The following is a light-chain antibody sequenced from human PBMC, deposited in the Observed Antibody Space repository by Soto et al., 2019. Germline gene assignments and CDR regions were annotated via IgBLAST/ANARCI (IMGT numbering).Light chain of an antibody. CDR3: PQYNNWPRT. CDR2: GAS. V-gene: IGKV3-15*01. Sequence: EIVMTQSPATLSVSPGERATLSCRASQSVSINLAWYQQKPGQAPRLLIYGASTRATGIPARFSGSGSGTEFTLTISGLQSEEFACYYCPQYNNWPRTFGGGTKVEIK. J-gene: IGKJ4*01. CDR1: QSVSIN.